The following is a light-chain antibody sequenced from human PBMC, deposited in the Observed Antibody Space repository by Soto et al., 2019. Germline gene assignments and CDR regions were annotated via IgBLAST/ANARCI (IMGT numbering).Light chain of an antibody. J-gene: IGKJ1*01. CDR2: GAS. Sequence: EIGLTQSPGTLSLSPGERATLSCRASQSVSSSYLAWYQQKPGQAPRLLIYGASSRATGIPDRFSGSGSATDFTLTISRLEPEDFAVYYCQQYGSSPWTFGQGTKVEIK. V-gene: IGKV3-20*01. CDR3: QQYGSSPWT. CDR1: QSVSSSY.